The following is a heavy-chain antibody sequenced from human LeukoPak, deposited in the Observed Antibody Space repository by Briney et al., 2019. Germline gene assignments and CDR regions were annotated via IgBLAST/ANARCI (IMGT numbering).Heavy chain of an antibody. CDR3: ASQPSITIFGVVPPPGY. CDR1: GGTFSSYA. J-gene: IGHJ4*02. V-gene: IGHV1-69*13. CDR2: IIPIFGTV. Sequence: ASVKVSCKASGGTFSSYAISWVRQAPGQGLEWMGGIIPIFGTVNYAQKFQGRVTITADESTSTAYMELSSLRSEDTAVYYCASQPSITIFGVVPPPGYWGQGTLVTVSS. D-gene: IGHD3-3*01.